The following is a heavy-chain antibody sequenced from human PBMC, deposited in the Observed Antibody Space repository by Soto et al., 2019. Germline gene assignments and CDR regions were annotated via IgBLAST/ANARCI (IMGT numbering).Heavy chain of an antibody. CDR1: GGSISSYY. J-gene: IGHJ3*02. D-gene: IGHD2-2*01. CDR2: IYYSGST. CDR3: ARAQQRYCSSTSCYSVAFDI. V-gene: IGHV4-59*01. Sequence: SETLSLTCTVSGGSISSYYWSWIRQPPGKGLEWIGYIYYSGSTNYNPSLKSRVTISVDTSKNQFSLKLCSVTAADTAVYYCARAQQRYCSSTSCYSVAFDIWGQGTMVTVS.